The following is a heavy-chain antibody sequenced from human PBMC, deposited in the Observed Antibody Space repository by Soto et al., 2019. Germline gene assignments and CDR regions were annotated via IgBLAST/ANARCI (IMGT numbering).Heavy chain of an antibody. CDR1: GFTVSNNY. CDR2: IYSGGST. Sequence: GGSLRLSCAASGFTVSNNYMSWIRQAPGKGLEWVSVIYSGGSTYYADSVKGRFTISRDNSKNTLYLQMNSLRAEDTAVYYCAGALTVVNAFDIWGQGTMVTVSS. CDR3: AGALTVVNAFDI. V-gene: IGHV3-66*01. J-gene: IGHJ3*02. D-gene: IGHD3-22*01.